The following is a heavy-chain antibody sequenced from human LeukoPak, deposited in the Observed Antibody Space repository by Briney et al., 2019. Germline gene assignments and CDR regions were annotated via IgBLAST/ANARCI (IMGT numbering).Heavy chain of an antibody. CDR3: AKGRDKYQLLSKNWFDP. CDR2: ISWNSGSI. Sequence: GRSLRLSCAASGFTFDDYAMHWVRQAPGKGLEWVSGISWNSGSIGYADYVKGRFTISRDNAKNSLYLQMNRLRAEDTALYYCAKGRDKYQLLSKNWFDPWGQGTLVTVSS. V-gene: IGHV3-9*01. D-gene: IGHD2-2*01. CDR1: GFTFDDYA. J-gene: IGHJ5*02.